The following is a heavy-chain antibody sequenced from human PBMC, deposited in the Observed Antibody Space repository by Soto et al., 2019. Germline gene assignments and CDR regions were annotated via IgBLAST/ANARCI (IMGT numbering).Heavy chain of an antibody. V-gene: IGHV1-18*01. J-gene: IGHJ6*02. Sequence: QGHLVQSGAEVKKPGASVKVSCKASGYTFTRYGISWVWQAPGQGLEWMGWISGYNGDTNYAQNLQDRVTMTIDTSTNTAYMELRSLTSDDTAVYYCAKNGQPPYYYYGLDVWGQGTTVTVSS. CDR1: GYTFTRYG. CDR2: ISGYNGDT. D-gene: IGHD2-8*01. CDR3: AKNGQPPYYYYGLDV.